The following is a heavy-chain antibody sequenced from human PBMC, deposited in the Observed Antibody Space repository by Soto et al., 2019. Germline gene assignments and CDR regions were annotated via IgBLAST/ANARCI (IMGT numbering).Heavy chain of an antibody. CDR3: ATYGSGSYYTRRTFDY. CDR1: GGSISSGGYY. CDR2: IYYSGST. V-gene: IGHV4-31*03. D-gene: IGHD3-10*01. J-gene: IGHJ4*02. Sequence: PSETLSLTCTVSGGSISSGGYYWSWMRQHPGKGLEWIGYIYYSGSTYYNPSLKSRVTISVDTSKNQFSLRLSSVTVADTAVYYCATYGSGSYYTRRTFDYFGQGTLVTVSS.